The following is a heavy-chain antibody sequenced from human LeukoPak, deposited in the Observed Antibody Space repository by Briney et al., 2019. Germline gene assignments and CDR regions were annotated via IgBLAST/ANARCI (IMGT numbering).Heavy chain of an antibody. D-gene: IGHD6-13*01. CDR2: VSGSGGGT. J-gene: IGHJ5*02. CDR3: AKDASSWPPNNWFDP. CDR1: GFTFSTYG. Sequence: GGSLRLSCVTSGFTFSTYGINWVRQAPGKGLEWVSAVSGSGGGTYYADSVKGRFTISRDNSKNTLYLQMTSLRAEDTAVYYCAKDASSWPPNNWFDPWGQGTLVSVSS. V-gene: IGHV3-23*01.